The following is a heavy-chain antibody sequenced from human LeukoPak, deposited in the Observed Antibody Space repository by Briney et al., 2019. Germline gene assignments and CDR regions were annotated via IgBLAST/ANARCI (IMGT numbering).Heavy chain of an antibody. J-gene: IGHJ4*02. Sequence: PGGSLRLSCAAYGFIFSSYAMSWVRQAPGKGLEWVSAISGSGGSTYYADSVKGRFTISRDNSKNALYLQMNSLRAEDTAVYYCAKVRSRQYYYDSSGYYIFDYWGQGTLVTVSS. V-gene: IGHV3-23*01. CDR3: AKVRSRQYYYDSSGYYIFDY. CDR1: GFIFSSYA. CDR2: ISGSGGST. D-gene: IGHD3-22*01.